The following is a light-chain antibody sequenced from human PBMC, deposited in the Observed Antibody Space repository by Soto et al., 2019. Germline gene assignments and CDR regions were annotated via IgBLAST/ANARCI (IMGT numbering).Light chain of an antibody. J-gene: IGKJ5*01. CDR1: QSLNDN. CDR2: RAS. CDR3: QQYRMSAKT. V-gene: IGKV3-15*01. Sequence: EKPTISSRASQSLNDNLAWYQQKPGQAPRLLIYRASTRATGVPARFSASGPGTEFSLRLRALKPDDSAVPYCQQYRMSAKTFAQGTRLEIK.